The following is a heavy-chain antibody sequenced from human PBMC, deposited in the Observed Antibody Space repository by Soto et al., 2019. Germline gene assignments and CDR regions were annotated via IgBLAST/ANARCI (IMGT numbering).Heavy chain of an antibody. CDR1: GFPFDRYA. V-gene: IGHV3-33*03. D-gene: IGHD6-19*01. CDR3: AKGRIAVAAGAFDS. Sequence: QVHLAESGGGVVQPGTSLRLSCAASGFPFDRYAIHWVRQAPGKGLEWVAAIWYDGSYTYYGESVKGRFLISRDNSKYTVFLEMNSLRAEDAAVYFCAKGRIAVAAGAFDSWGPGTRVIVSS. CDR2: IWYDGSYT. J-gene: IGHJ3*01.